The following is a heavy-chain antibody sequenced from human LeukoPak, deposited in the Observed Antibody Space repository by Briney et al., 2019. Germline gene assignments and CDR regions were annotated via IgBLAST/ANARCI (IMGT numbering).Heavy chain of an antibody. CDR1: GGSFSGYY. V-gene: IGHV4-34*01. J-gene: IGHJ4*02. D-gene: IGHD3-22*01. CDR2: INHSGST. CDR3: ARVREAANSGYPDY. Sequence: PSETLSLTCAVYGGSFSGYYWSWIRQPPGKGLELIGEINHSGSTNYNPSLNIRVTISVDKSKNQFSLKLSSVTAADTAVYYWARVREAANSGYPDYWGQGTLVTVSS.